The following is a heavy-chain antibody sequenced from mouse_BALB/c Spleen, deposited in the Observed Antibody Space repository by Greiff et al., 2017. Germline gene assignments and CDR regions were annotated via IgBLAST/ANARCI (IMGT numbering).Heavy chain of an antibody. Sequence: EVQVVESGGGLVKPGGSLKLSCAASGFAFSSYDMSWVRQTPEKRLEWVAYISSGGGSTYYPDTVKGRFTISRDNPKNTLFLQMTSLRSEDTAMYYCARSPYPWFAYWGQGTLVTVSA. CDR1: GFAFSSYD. J-gene: IGHJ3*01. CDR2: ISSGGGST. V-gene: IGHV5-12-1*01. CDR3: ARSPYPWFAY.